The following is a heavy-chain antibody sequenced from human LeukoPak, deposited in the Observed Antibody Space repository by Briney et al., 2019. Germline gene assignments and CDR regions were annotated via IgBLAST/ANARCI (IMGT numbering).Heavy chain of an antibody. J-gene: IGHJ4*02. CDR3: ARRRDSGSLQHFDY. Sequence: GGSLRLSCAASGFTFNNYEMNWVRQAPGKGLEWVSYISSSGTTIYYADSVKGRFTISRDNAKNSLYLQMNSLRAEDTAVYYCARRRDSGSLQHFDYWGQGTLVTVSS. CDR2: ISSSGTTI. V-gene: IGHV3-48*03. D-gene: IGHD1-26*01. CDR1: GFTFNNYE.